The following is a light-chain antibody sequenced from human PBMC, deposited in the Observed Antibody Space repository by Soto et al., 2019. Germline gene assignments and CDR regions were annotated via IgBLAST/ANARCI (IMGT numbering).Light chain of an antibody. CDR3: QHYNTYST. Sequence: DIQMTQSPSTLSGSVGDRVTITCRASQTISSWLAWYQQKPGKAPKLLIYKASSLESGVPSRFSGSGSGTEFTLTISSPQPDDFATYYCQHYNTYSTFGQGTKVDIK. CDR2: KAS. CDR1: QTISSW. V-gene: IGKV1-5*03. J-gene: IGKJ1*01.